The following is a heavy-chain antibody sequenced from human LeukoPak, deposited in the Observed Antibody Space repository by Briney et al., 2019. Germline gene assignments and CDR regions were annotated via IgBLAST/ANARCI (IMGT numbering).Heavy chain of an antibody. CDR3: ARDGNYYDSSGAHDY. CDR2: ISSSGSTI. Sequence: GGSLRLSCAASGFTFSSYSMNWVRQAPGKGLEWVSYISSSGSTIYYADSVKGRFTISRDNAKNPLYLQMNSLRAEDTAVYYCARDGNYYDSSGAHDYWGQGTLVTVSS. V-gene: IGHV3-48*04. CDR1: GFTFSSYS. J-gene: IGHJ4*02. D-gene: IGHD3-22*01.